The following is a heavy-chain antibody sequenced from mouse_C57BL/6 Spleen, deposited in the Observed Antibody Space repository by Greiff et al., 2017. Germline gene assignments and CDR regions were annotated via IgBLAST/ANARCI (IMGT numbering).Heavy chain of an antibody. Sequence: VQLQQPGTELVKPGASVKLSCKASVSTFTSYWMHWVKQRPGQGLEWIGNINPSNGGTTYNEKFKSKATLTVDKSSSTAYMQLSSLTSEDSAVYYCARGEITTVGGAMDYWGQGTSVSVSS. D-gene: IGHD1-1*01. J-gene: IGHJ4*01. CDR1: VSTFTSYW. V-gene: IGHV1-53*01. CDR3: ARGEITTVGGAMDY. CDR2: INPSNGGT.